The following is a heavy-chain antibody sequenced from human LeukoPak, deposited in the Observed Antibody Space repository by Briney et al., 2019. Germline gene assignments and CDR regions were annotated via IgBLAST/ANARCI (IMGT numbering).Heavy chain of an antibody. Sequence: QPGGSLRLSCAASGFTFSSYEMNWVRQAPGKGLEWVSYISSRGDTIYYADSVKGRFTISRDNAKTSLYLQMNSLRAEDTAVYHCARERDSSGYYLIDYWGQGTLVTVSS. CDR3: ARERDSSGYYLIDY. J-gene: IGHJ4*02. D-gene: IGHD3-22*01. CDR1: GFTFSSYE. CDR2: ISSRGDTI. V-gene: IGHV3-48*03.